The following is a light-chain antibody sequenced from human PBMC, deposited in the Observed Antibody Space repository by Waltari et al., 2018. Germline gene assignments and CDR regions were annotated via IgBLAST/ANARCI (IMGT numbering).Light chain of an antibody. CDR1: QSISSY. Sequence: SVGDRVTITCRASQSISSYLNWYQQKPGKAPKLLIYAASSLQSGVPSRFSGSGSGTDFTLTISSLQPEDFATYYCQQSYSTPRTFGQGTKVEIK. CDR2: AAS. V-gene: IGKV1-39*01. CDR3: QQSYSTPRT. J-gene: IGKJ1*01.